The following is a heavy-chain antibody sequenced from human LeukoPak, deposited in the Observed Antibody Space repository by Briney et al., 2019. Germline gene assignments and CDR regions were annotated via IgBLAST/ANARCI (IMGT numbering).Heavy chain of an antibody. CDR3: AKNTIFGVVTPDYFDY. J-gene: IGHJ4*02. V-gene: IGHV3-23*01. CDR1: GFTFSSYA. D-gene: IGHD3-3*01. Sequence: QSGGSLRLSCAASGFTFSSYAMSWVRQAPGKGLEWVSAISGSGGSTYYADSVKGRFTISRDNSKNTPYLQMNSLRAEDTAVYYCAKNTIFGVVTPDYFDYWGQGTLVTVSS. CDR2: ISGSGGST.